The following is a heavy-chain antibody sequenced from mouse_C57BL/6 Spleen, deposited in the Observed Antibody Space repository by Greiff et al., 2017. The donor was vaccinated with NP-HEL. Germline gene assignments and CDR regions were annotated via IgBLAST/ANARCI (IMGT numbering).Heavy chain of an antibody. Sequence: QVQLKESGPELVKPGASVKISCKASGYAFSSSWMNWVKQRPGKGLEWIGRIYPGDGDTNYNGKFKGKATLTADKSSSTAYMQLSSLTSEDSAVYFCARLRYAMDYWGQGTSVTVSS. CDR1: GYAFSSSW. CDR3: ARLRYAMDY. V-gene: IGHV1-82*01. CDR2: IYPGDGDT. J-gene: IGHJ4*01. D-gene: IGHD1-1*01.